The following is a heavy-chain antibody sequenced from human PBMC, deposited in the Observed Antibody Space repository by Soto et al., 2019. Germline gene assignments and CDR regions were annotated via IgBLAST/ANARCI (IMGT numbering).Heavy chain of an antibody. CDR1: GGSISTSVYS. V-gene: IGHV4-39*01. D-gene: IGHD2-15*01. CDR2: IYYSGSA. CDR3: ARQGSRAFDI. Sequence: SETLFLTCSGSGGSISTSVYSWGWFRQPPGRGLEWMANIYYSGSAYYNPSLKSRVSTSVDTSKNQFSLKLRSVTAADTAVYYCARQGSRAFDIWGQGTMV. J-gene: IGHJ3*02.